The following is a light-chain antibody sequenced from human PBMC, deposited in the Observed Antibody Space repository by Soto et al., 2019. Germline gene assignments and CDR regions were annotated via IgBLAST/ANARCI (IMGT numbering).Light chain of an antibody. J-gene: IGKJ1*01. Sequence: EVVMTQSPATLSVSPGEGVTLSCRASQGIGTFFAWYQQKPGQAPRLLIYDASNRATGIPARFSGSGSGTDFTLTISSLEPEDFAVYYCQQCYNWPQWTFGQGTKVDIK. CDR2: DAS. CDR3: QQCYNWPQWT. CDR1: QGIGTF. V-gene: IGKV3-11*01.